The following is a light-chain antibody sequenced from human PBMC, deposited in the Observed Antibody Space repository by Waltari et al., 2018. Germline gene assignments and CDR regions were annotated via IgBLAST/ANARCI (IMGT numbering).Light chain of an antibody. V-gene: IGKV3-20*01. CDR1: QSVSGNY. J-gene: IGKJ5*01. CDR3: QQYSASPHVT. Sequence: VLTQSPGTLPLSPGERVTLSCRARQSVSGNYLAWYQQQPGQSPRLLIYETSTRATGVPDRFRGSGSGTEFTLTIDRLEPEDFAVYFCQQYSASPHVTFGQGTRLEIK. CDR2: ETS.